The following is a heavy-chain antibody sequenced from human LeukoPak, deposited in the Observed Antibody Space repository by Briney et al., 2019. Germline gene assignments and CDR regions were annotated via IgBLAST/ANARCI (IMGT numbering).Heavy chain of an antibody. CDR3: AKFVTWVNWEYYFDY. D-gene: IGHD1-26*01. V-gene: IGHV3-23*01. Sequence: GGSLRLSCAASGFTFSSYAMSWVRQAPGKGLEWVSAISGSGGSTYYADSVKGRFTISRDNSKNTLYLQMNSLRAEDTAVYYCAKFVTWVNWEYYFDYWGQGTLVTVSS. CDR2: ISGSGGST. J-gene: IGHJ4*02. CDR1: GFTFSSYA.